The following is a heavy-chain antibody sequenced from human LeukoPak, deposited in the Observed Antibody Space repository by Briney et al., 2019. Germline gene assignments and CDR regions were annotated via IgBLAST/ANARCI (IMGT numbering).Heavy chain of an antibody. Sequence: GGSLRLSCAASGFTFSSYAMSWVRQAPGKGLEWVSAISGSGGSTYYADSVKGRFTISRDNSKNTLYLQMNSLRVEDTAVYYCANSHYYGSGSYPKAFDYWGQGTLVTVSS. CDR3: ANSHYYGSGSYPKAFDY. J-gene: IGHJ4*02. V-gene: IGHV3-23*01. CDR2: ISGSGGST. D-gene: IGHD3-10*01. CDR1: GFTFSSYA.